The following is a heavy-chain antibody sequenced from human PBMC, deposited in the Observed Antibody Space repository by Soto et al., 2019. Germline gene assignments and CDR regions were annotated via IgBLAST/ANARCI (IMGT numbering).Heavy chain of an antibody. V-gene: IGHV4-31*03. CDR2: IYYSGST. J-gene: IGHJ2*01. CDR3: ARDQGYGGKGGGYWYFDL. Sequence: QVQLQESGPGLVKPSQTLSLTCTVSGGSISSGGYYWSWIRQHPGKGLEWIGYIYYSGSTYYNPSTKRRVTISVDKSKNQFSLKLGSVTAADTAVYYCARDQGYGGKGGGYWYFDLWGRVNLVTVSS. D-gene: IGHD4-17*01. CDR1: GGSISSGGYY.